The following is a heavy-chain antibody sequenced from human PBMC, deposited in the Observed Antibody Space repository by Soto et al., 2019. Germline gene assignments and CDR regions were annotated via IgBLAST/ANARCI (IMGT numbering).Heavy chain of an antibody. V-gene: IGHV4-31*03. Sequence: PSETLSLTCTVSGGSISSGGYYWSWIRQHPGKGLEWIGYINYSGSTYYNSSPKSRVTISVDTSKNQFSLKVSSVTAADTAVYYCARDQVFDYWGQGALVTVSS. CDR2: INYSGST. CDR3: ARDQVFDY. J-gene: IGHJ4*02. CDR1: GGSISSGGYY.